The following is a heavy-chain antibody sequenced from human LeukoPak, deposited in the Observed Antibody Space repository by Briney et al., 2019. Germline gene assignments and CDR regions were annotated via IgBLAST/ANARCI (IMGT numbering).Heavy chain of an antibody. Sequence: ASVKVSCKASGYTFTSYDINWVRQAPGQGLEWMGWISAYNGNTNYAQKLQGRVTMTTDTSTSTAYMELRSLRSDDTAVYYCARDRYYGSGSSIFDYWGQGTLVTVSS. CDR1: GYTFTSYD. CDR2: ISAYNGNT. D-gene: IGHD3-10*01. V-gene: IGHV1-18*01. J-gene: IGHJ4*02. CDR3: ARDRYYGSGSSIFDY.